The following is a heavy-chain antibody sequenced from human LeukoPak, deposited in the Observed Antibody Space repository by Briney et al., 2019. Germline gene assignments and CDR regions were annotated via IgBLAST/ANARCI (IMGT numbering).Heavy chain of an antibody. J-gene: IGHJ6*02. V-gene: IGHV1-69*13. CDR2: IIPIFGTA. D-gene: IGHD2-2*02. Sequence: ASVKVSCKASGGTFSSYAISWVRQAPGQGLEWMGGIIPIFGTANYAQKFQGRVTITADESTSTAYMELSSLRSEDTAVYYCARVVVPAAISKGDYYYYGMDVWGQGTTVTVSS. CDR3: ARVVVPAAISKGDYYYYGMDV. CDR1: GGTFSSYA.